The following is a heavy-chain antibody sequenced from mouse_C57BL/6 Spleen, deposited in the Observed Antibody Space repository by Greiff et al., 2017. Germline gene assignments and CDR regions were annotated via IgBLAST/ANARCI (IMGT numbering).Heavy chain of an antibody. J-gene: IGHJ4*01. V-gene: IGHV1-54*01. CDR1: GYAFTNYL. CDR2: INPGSGGT. D-gene: IGHD4-1*01. Sequence: VQLQQSGAELVRPGTSVKVSCKASGYAFTNYLIEWVKQRPGQGLEWIGVINPGSGGTNYNEKFKGKATLTADKSSSTAYMQLSSLTSEDSAVYFCAREGKLRGAMDYWGQGTSVTVSS. CDR3: AREGKLRGAMDY.